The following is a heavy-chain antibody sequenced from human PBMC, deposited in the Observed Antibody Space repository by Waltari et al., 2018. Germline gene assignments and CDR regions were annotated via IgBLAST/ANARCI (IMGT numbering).Heavy chain of an antibody. CDR1: GDSMRRYY. Sequence: QVQLQESGPGLVKPSETLSLTCTVSGDSMRRYYWTWIRQSPGTGLEWIGYIYYSGRTNYNPSLKSRVIISVDMSKNQFSLQLNSVTTTDTGVYYCARDREEGVFDSWGRGTLVTVAS. CDR2: IYYSGRT. CDR3: ARDREEGVFDS. V-gene: IGHV4-59*01. J-gene: IGHJ4*02.